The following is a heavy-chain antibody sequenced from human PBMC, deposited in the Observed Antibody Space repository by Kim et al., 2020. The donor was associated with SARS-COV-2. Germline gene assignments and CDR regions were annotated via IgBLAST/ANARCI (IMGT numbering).Heavy chain of an antibody. CDR3: TTDGASGEGYYDSSGYYPYFDY. Sequence: GGSLRLSCAASGFTFSNAWMSWVRQAPGKGLEWVGRIKSKTDGGTTDYAAPVKGRFTISRDDSKNTLYLQMNSLKTEDTAVYYCTTDGASGEGYYDSSGYYPYFDYWGQGTLVTVSS. CDR1: GFTFSNAW. J-gene: IGHJ4*02. V-gene: IGHV3-15*01. CDR2: IKSKTDGGTT. D-gene: IGHD3-22*01.